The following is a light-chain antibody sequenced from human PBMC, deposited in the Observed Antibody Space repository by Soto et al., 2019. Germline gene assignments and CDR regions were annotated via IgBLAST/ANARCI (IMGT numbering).Light chain of an antibody. Sequence: QSVLTQPPSVSEAPRQRVTISCSGTSSNIGSNAVKWYQQVPGKAPKLLIFFDDLLPSGVSDRFSASKSGTSASLAISGLQSEDEADYYCAAWDDSLSAMLFGGGTQLTVL. CDR2: FDD. V-gene: IGLV1-36*01. CDR3: AAWDDSLSAML. J-gene: IGLJ2*01. CDR1: SSNIGSNA.